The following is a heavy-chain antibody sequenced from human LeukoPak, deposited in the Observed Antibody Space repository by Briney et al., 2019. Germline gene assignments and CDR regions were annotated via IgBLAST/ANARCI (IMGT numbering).Heavy chain of an antibody. V-gene: IGHV1-18*01. D-gene: IGHD1-26*01. J-gene: IGHJ4*02. CDR3: ARAQWELPEDY. Sequence: ASVKVSCKASGYTFTSYGISWGRQVPGQGLEWMVWISAYNGNTNYAQKLQGRVNMTTDTSTSTAYMELRRLRSDDTAVYYCARAQWELPEDYWGQGTLVTVSS. CDR2: ISAYNGNT. CDR1: GYTFTSYG.